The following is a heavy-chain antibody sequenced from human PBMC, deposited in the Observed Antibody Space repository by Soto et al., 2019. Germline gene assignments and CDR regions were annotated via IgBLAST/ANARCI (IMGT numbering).Heavy chain of an antibody. Sequence: GGSLRLSCAASGFTFSSYAMSWVRQAPGKGLEWVSAISGSGGSTYYADSVKGRFTISRDNSKNTLYLQMNSLRAEDTAVYYYAKLRAPLWNYDAFDIWGQGTMVTVSS. CDR2: ISGSGGST. D-gene: IGHD1-7*01. J-gene: IGHJ3*02. CDR1: GFTFSSYA. V-gene: IGHV3-23*01. CDR3: AKLRAPLWNYDAFDI.